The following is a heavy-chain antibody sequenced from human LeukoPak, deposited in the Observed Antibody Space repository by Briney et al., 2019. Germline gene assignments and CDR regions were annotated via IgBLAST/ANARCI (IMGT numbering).Heavy chain of an antibody. J-gene: IGHJ4*02. CDR1: GGSISSGSYY. D-gene: IGHD6-13*01. Sequence: SETLSLTCTVSGGSISSGSYYWSWIRQPAGKGLEWIGRIYTSGSTNYHPSLKRRVTISVDTSKNQFSLKLSSVTAADTAVYYCAREVMGGGIAAAGTDYWGQGTLVTVSS. V-gene: IGHV4-61*02. CDR3: AREVMGGGIAAAGTDY. CDR2: IYTSGST.